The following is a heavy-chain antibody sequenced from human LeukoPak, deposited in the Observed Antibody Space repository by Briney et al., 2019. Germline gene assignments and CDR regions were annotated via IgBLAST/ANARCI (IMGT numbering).Heavy chain of an antibody. Sequence: SETLSLTCTVFGVSVTTSGYYGAWIRQPPGRGVEWIGSISYSGITYYKPSLRGRVTLSGDTAKNQFSLKLSSVTAADPDVYYCARHNDYASLMDVWGQGTTVTVSS. J-gene: IGHJ6*02. CDR2: ISYSGIT. V-gene: IGHV4-39*01. D-gene: IGHD2-2*01. CDR1: GVSVTTSGYY. CDR3: ARHNDYASLMDV.